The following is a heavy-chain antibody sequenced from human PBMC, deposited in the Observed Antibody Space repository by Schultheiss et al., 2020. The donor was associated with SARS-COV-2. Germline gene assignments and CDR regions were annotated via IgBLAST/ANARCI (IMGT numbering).Heavy chain of an antibody. D-gene: IGHD2-15*01. CDR3: AKDRARYCSGGSCHQTNDY. J-gene: IGHJ4*02. Sequence: GGSLRLSCAAAGFTFSSYWMHWVRQAPGKGLVWVSRINSDGSSTSYADSVKGRFTISRDNSKNTLYLQMNSLRAEDTAVYYCAKDRARYCSGGSCHQTNDYWGQGTLVTVSS. CDR2: INSDGSST. CDR1: GFTFSSYW. V-gene: IGHV3-74*01.